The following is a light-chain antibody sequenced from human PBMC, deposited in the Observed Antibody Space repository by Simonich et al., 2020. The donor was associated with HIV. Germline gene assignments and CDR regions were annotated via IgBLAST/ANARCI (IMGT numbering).Light chain of an antibody. CDR3: SSYTSSSTWV. CDR2: DVS. Sequence: QSALTQPASVSGSPGQSITISCTRTISDVGAYKFVSGYQKPPGKAPKLMIYDVSKRPSGFSNRFSGSKSGNTASLTISGLQAEDEADYYCSSYTSSSTWVFGGGTKLTVL. J-gene: IGLJ3*02. CDR1: ISDVGAYKF. V-gene: IGLV2-14*01.